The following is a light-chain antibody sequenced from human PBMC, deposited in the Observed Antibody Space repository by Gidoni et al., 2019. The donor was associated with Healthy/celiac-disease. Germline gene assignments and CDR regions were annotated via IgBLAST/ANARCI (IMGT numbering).Light chain of an antibody. Sequence: DIVMTQSPLSLPVTPGEPASISCRASQSLLHSNGYHYWDWYLQKPGQSPQLLIYLGANRASGVPDRCSGSGSGTDFTLKISRVEAEDVGLDYGMQALQTPPTFGGGTKVEI. J-gene: IGKJ4*01. CDR2: LGA. CDR1: QSLLHSNGYHY. V-gene: IGKV2-28*01. CDR3: MQALQTPPT.